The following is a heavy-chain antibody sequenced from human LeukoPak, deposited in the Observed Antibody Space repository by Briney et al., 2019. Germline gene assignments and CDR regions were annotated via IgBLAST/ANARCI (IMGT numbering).Heavy chain of an antibody. J-gene: IGHJ4*02. D-gene: IGHD1-26*01. Sequence: SQTLSLTCTVSGGSISSGSYFWSWIRQPAGKGLEWIGRINTSGSTNYNPSLKSRVTMSVDTSKNQFSLKLNSVTAAETAVYYCARDKAGRRVGATTPFDYWGQGTLVTVSS. CDR2: INTSGST. CDR3: ARDKAGRRVGATTPFDY. CDR1: GGSISSGSYF. V-gene: IGHV4-61*02.